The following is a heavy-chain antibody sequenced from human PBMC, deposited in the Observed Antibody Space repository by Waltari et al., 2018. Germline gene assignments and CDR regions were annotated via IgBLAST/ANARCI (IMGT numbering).Heavy chain of an antibody. V-gene: IGHV4-59*11. CDR1: GGSISSPY. D-gene: IGHD3-22*01. CDR2: IYYSGST. CDR3: ARDRAVYRYDSSGAFDI. J-gene: IGHJ3*02. Sequence: QVQLQESGPGLVKPSETLSLTCTVSGGSISSPYWSWIRQPPGKGLEWIGYIYYSGSTNYNPSLKSRVTISVDTSKNQFSLKLSSVTAADTAVYYCARDRAVYRYDSSGAFDIWGQGTMVTVSS.